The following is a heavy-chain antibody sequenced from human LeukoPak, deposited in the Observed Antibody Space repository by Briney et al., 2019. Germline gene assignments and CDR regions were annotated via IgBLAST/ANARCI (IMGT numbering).Heavy chain of an antibody. CDR3: AKDEGDSGYSGYDSRPSFDY. J-gene: IGHJ4*02. V-gene: IGHV3-48*03. CDR1: GFTFSSYE. D-gene: IGHD5-12*01. Sequence: PGGSLRLSCAASGFTFSSYEMNWVRQAPGKGLEWLSYISSSGDTLFYADSVKGRFTISRDNAKKSLYLQMNSLRAEDTAVYYCAKDEGDSGYSGYDSRPSFDYWGQGTLVTVSS. CDR2: ISSSGDTL.